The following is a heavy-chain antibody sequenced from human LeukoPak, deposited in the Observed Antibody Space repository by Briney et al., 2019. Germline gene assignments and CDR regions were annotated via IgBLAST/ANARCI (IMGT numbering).Heavy chain of an antibody. CDR3: ARGGYYYDSSGYWGAFDI. Sequence: PSETLSLTCTVSGGSIISYYWSWIRQPPGKGLEWIGYIYYSGSTNYNPSLKSRVTISVDTSKNQFSLKLSSVTAADTAVYYCARGGYYYDSSGYWGAFDIWGQGTMVTVSS. CDR2: IYYSGST. V-gene: IGHV4-59*01. CDR1: GGSIISYY. D-gene: IGHD3-22*01. J-gene: IGHJ3*02.